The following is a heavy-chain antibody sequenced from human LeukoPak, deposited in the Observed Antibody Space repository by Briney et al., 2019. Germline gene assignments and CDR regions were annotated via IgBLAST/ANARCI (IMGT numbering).Heavy chain of an antibody. CDR2: INPNSGGT. D-gene: IGHD1-26*01. CDR3: AAEGGGSGSYGSDY. Sequence: ASVKVSCKASGYTFTGYYMNWVRQAPGQGLERMGRINPNSGGTNYAQKFQGRVTMTRDTSISTAYMELSRLRSDDTAVYYCAAEGGGSGSYGSDYWGQGTLVTVSS. CDR1: GYTFTGYY. J-gene: IGHJ4*02. V-gene: IGHV1-2*06.